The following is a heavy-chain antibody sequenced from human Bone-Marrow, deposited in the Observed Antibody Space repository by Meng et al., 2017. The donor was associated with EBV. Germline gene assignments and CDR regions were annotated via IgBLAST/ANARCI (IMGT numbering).Heavy chain of an antibody. CDR3: ASESGRGYTPDY. V-gene: IGHV1-69*06. J-gene: IGHJ4*02. D-gene: IGHD3-10*01. CDR1: GGTFSSDA. CDR2: LIPMLGAP. Sequence: QVQLVQTGDKVKKPGSSVKVSCKTSGGTFSSDAISWVRQAPGQGLEWMGGLIPMLGAPNYAQKFQDRVTIIADKSTSIHYMELSSLRSDDTAVYYCASESGRGYTPDYWGRGALVTVSS.